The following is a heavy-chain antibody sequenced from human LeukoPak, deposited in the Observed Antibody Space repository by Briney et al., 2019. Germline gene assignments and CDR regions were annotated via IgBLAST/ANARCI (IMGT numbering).Heavy chain of an antibody. D-gene: IGHD3-9*01. V-gene: IGHV1-18*01. Sequence: ASVKVSCKASGYTFTSYGISWVRQAPGQGLEWMGWISAYNGNTNYAQKLQGRVTMTTDTSTSTAYMELRSLRSDDTAVYYCARGRDTYYDILIGYYFALDAFDIWGQGTMVTVSS. CDR2: ISAYNGNT. J-gene: IGHJ3*02. CDR3: ARGRDTYYDILIGYYFALDAFDI. CDR1: GYTFTSYG.